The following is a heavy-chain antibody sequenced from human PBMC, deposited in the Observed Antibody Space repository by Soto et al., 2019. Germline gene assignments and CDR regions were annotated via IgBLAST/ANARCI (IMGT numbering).Heavy chain of an antibody. CDR1: GGSISRSSNW. D-gene: IGHD1-1*01. V-gene: IGHV4-4*02. Sequence: SETLFLTCNISGGSISRSSNWWSWVRQPPGKGLGWIGKIFHIGSSNYIPPIRSRVTMSMDKSKVPLSVDLSSVTVAVTVLYYSARDGGGYVRAGYHYGLDVWGQGATVTVSS. CDR2: IFHIGSS. CDR3: ARDGGGYVRAGYHYGLDV. J-gene: IGHJ6*02.